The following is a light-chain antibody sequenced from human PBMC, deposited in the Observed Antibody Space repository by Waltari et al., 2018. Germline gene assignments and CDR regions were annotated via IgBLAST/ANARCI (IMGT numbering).Light chain of an antibody. J-gene: IGLJ2*01. CDR2: DDN. CDR1: NMLTKP. Sequence: YVLTQPPSVSVAPGQTATITCGGDNMLTKPVHWYRQRPGQAPVLVVYDDNDRPLGIPQRLSGSNSGNTATLTISRVEVGDEAEYFRQVWDGRSEHVVFGGGTKLTVL. V-gene: IGLV3-21*02. CDR3: QVWDGRSEHVV.